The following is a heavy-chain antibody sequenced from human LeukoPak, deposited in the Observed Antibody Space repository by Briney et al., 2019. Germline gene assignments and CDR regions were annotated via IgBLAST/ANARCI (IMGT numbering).Heavy chain of an antibody. D-gene: IGHD3-10*01. CDR2: INPNSGGT. V-gene: IGHV1-2*02. CDR1: GYTFIAYY. CDR3: ARNPGTSGSYYYYYMDV. J-gene: IGHJ6*03. Sequence: ASVKVSCKASGYTFIAYYMHWVRQAPGQGLEWMGWINPNSGGTNYAQKFQGRVTMTRDTSISTAYMELSRLRSDDTAVYYCARNPGTSGSYYYYYMDVWGKGTTVTISS.